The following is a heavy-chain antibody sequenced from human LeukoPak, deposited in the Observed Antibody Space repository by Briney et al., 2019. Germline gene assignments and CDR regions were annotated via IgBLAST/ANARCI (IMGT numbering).Heavy chain of an antibody. CDR1: GGSISSSSYY. J-gene: IGHJ3*02. V-gene: IGHV4-39*01. CDR2: IYYSGST. D-gene: IGHD3-22*01. CDR3: ARHLWNYYYDSSGYSVKDAFDI. Sequence: PSETLSLTCTVSGGSISSSSYYWGWIRQPPGKGLEWIGGIYYSGSTYYNPSLKSRVTISVDTSKNQFSLKLSSVTAADTAVYYCARHLWNYYYDSSGYSVKDAFDIWGQGTMVTVSS.